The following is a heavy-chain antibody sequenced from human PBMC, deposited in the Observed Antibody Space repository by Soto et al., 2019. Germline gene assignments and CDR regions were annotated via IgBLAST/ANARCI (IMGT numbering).Heavy chain of an antibody. J-gene: IGHJ3*02. D-gene: IGHD4-17*01. CDR1: GFTFSSYC. CDR3: AREATVTTSWGAFDI. Sequence: GGSLRLSCAASGFTFSSYCMNWVRQAPGKGLEWVSYISSSSSTIYYADSVKGRFTISRDNAKNSLYLQMNSLRAEDTAVYYCAREATVTTSWGAFDIWGQGTMVTVSS. V-gene: IGHV3-48*01. CDR2: ISSSSSTI.